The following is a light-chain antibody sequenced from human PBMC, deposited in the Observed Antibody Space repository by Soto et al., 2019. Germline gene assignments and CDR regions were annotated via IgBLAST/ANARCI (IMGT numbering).Light chain of an antibody. V-gene: IGKV3-15*01. CDR2: GAS. CDR1: QSIGTK. Sequence: EIVMTQFPATLSKSPGESATFSCRASQSIGTKLAWYQQRPGQAPRLLMYGASTGATGIPARFSGSGSGTEFTLTIGSLQSDDFAVYYCQQYSSWVWTFGQGTRLEIK. CDR3: QQYSSWVWT. J-gene: IGKJ5*01.